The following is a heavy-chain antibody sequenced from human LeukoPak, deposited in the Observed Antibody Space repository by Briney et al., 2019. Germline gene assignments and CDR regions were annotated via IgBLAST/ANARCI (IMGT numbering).Heavy chain of an antibody. CDR2: IIPIFGTA. D-gene: IGHD2-2*01. V-gene: IGHV1-69*01. J-gene: IGHJ5*02. CDR1: GGTFSSYA. Sequence: GSSVKVSCKASGGTFSSYAISWVRQAPGQGLEWMGGIIPIFGTANYAQKFQGRVTITADESTSTAYMELSSLRSEDTAVYYCAQEVYCSSTSCSNWFDPWGQGTLVTVSS. CDR3: AQEVYCSSTSCSNWFDP.